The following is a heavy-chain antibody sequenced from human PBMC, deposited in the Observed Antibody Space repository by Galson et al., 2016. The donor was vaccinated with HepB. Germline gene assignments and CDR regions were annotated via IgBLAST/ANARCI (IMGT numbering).Heavy chain of an antibody. Sequence: TLSLTCTVSGYSISSSGYYWGWIRQSPGKGLEWIGCIYHSGTTYYNPSLRSRVAISVDTSRNQFSLELSSVTAADTALYYCARMPLDPHTSGRLDYWGQGTLVTVSS. CDR1: GYSISSSGYY. J-gene: IGHJ4*02. CDR3: ARMPLDPHTSGRLDY. CDR2: IYHSGTT. V-gene: IGHV4-38-2*02. D-gene: IGHD6-19*01.